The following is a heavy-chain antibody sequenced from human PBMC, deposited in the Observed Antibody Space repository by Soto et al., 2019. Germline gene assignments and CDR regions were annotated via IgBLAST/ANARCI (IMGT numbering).Heavy chain of an antibody. V-gene: IGHV3-30*18. CDR3: AKDTGADY. Sequence: QVQLVESGGGVVQPGRSLRLSCAASGFTFSNYGMYWVRQAPGKGLEWVARISYDGSNQFYGDSVKGRFTISRDNSKNTLDLQRNSLRSEDTAVYYCAKDTGADYWGQGTLVTVSS. CDR1: GFTFSNYG. CDR2: ISYDGSNQ. D-gene: IGHD3-10*01. J-gene: IGHJ4*02.